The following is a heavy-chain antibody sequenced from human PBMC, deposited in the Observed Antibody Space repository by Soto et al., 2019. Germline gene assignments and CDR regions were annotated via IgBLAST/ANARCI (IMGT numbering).Heavy chain of an antibody. V-gene: IGHV4-59*08. Sequence: PSETLSLTCTVSGGSISSYYWSWIRQPPGKGLEWIGYIYYSGSTNYNPSLKSRVTISVDTSKNQFSLKLSSVTAADTAVYYCARGPNYYVSGSYYNGGGKNYYYYMDVWGKGTTVTVSS. CDR1: GGSISSYY. CDR2: IYYSGST. J-gene: IGHJ6*03. CDR3: ARGPNYYVSGSYYNGGGKNYYYYMDV. D-gene: IGHD3-10*01.